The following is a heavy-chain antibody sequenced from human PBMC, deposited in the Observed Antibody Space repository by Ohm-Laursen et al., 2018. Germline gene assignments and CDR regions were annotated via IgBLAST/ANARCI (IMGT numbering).Heavy chain of an antibody. CDR2: ISWNSGSI. D-gene: IGHD7-27*01. Sequence: RSLRLSCAASGFTFDDYAMHWVRQAPGKGLEWVSGISWNSGSIGYADSVKGRFTISRDNAKNSLYLQMNSLRAGDTALYYCAKEIWAYYYYGMDVWGQGTTVTVSS. CDR3: AKEIWAYYYYGMDV. J-gene: IGHJ6*02. V-gene: IGHV3-9*01. CDR1: GFTFDDYA.